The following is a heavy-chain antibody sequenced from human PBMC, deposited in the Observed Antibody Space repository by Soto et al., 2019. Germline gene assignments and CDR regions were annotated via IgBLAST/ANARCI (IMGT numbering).Heavy chain of an antibody. Sequence: QVQLVQSGAEVKKPGSSVKVSCKASGGTFSNYSISWVRQAPGQGLEWMGRIIPILGITMYAQSFQGRVTLTAAKSTSTAYMDLDSLKSEDTAVYYCAREGFVAGTYNWFDPWGQGSLVTVSS. V-gene: IGHV1-69*08. CDR3: AREGFVAGTYNWFDP. CDR2: IIPILGIT. D-gene: IGHD1-7*01. CDR1: GGTFSNYS. J-gene: IGHJ5*02.